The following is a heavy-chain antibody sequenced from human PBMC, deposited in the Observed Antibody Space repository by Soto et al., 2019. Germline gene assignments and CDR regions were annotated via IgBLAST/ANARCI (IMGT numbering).Heavy chain of an antibody. CDR1: GFTFSSYA. CDR3: ARDQARLEWWLPYYFDY. CDR2: ISYDGSNK. V-gene: IGHV3-30-3*01. J-gene: IGHJ4*02. D-gene: IGHD5-12*01. Sequence: GGSLRLSCAASGFTFSSYAMHWVRQAPGKGLEWVAVISYDGSNKYYADSVKGRVTITRDTSASTAYMELSSLRSEDTAVYYCARDQARLEWWLPYYFDYWGQGTLVTVSS.